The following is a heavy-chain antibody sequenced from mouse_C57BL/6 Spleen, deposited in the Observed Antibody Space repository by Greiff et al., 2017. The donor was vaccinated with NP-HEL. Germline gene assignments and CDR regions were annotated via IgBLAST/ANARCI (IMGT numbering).Heavy chain of an antibody. Sequence: QVQLQQPGAELVKPGASVKLSCKASGYTFTSYWMQWVKQRPGQGLEWIGEIDPSDSYTNYNQKFKGKATLTVDTSSSTAYMQLSSLTSEDSAVYYCARGGAVVANYWYFDVWGTGTTVTVSS. CDR2: IDPSDSYT. V-gene: IGHV1-50*01. CDR3: ARGGAVVANYWYFDV. CDR1: GYTFTSYW. D-gene: IGHD1-1*01. J-gene: IGHJ1*03.